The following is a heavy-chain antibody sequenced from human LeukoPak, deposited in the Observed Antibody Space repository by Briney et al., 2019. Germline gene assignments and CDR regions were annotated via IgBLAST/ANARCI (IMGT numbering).Heavy chain of an antibody. Sequence: GGSLRLSCAVSGFTFRSYAMKWVRQAPGKGLEWVSAITADGSSTHYTTSVKGRFTISRDNAKNTLYLQMNSLRAEDTAVYYCASESGSYLGAFDIWGQGTMVTVSS. CDR2: ITADGSST. V-gene: IGHV3-23*01. CDR3: ASESGSYLGAFDI. D-gene: IGHD1-26*01. CDR1: GFTFRSYA. J-gene: IGHJ3*02.